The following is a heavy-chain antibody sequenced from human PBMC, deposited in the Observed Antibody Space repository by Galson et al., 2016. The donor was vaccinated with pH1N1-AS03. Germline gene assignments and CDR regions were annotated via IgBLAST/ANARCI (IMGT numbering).Heavy chain of an antibody. CDR2: ISSTGSNT. V-gene: IGHV3-23*01. D-gene: IGHD6-13*01. CDR3: YSSSWDDAFDI. J-gene: IGHJ3*02. Sequence: SLRLSCAVSGFTFSTYAMTWVRQAPGRGLEWVSSISSTGSNTFYADSVMGRFTISRDNSKNTLYLQMNSLRAEDTAVYYCYSSSWDDAFDIWGQGTMATVSS. CDR1: GFTFSTYA.